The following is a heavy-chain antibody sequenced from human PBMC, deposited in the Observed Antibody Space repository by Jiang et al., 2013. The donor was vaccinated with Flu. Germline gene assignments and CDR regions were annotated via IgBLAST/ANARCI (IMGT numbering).Heavy chain of an antibody. CDR3: ARDGYDSSGNEPPXRYRYFDL. J-gene: IGHJ2*01. Sequence: GAEVKKPGASVKVSCKASGYTFTSYAMHWVRQAPGQRLEWMGWINAGNGNTKYSQKFQGRVTITRDTSASTAYMELSSLRSEDTAVYYCARDGYDSSGNEPPXRYRYFDLWGLAPWSLSPQ. CDR2: INAGNGNT. V-gene: IGHV1-3*01. CDR1: GYTFTSYA. D-gene: IGHD3-22*01.